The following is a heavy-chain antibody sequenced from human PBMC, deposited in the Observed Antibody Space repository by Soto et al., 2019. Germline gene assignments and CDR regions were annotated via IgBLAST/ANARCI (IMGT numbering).Heavy chain of an antibody. Sequence: QVQLVQSGAEVKKPGASVKVSCKASGYTFTSYAMHWVRQAPGQRLEWMGWINAGNGNTKYSQKFQDRVTITRDTSASTAYMELSSLRSEDTAVYYCARATVTTWYFDLWGRGTLVTVSS. D-gene: IGHD4-17*01. V-gene: IGHV1-3*01. CDR2: INAGNGNT. CDR1: GYTFTSYA. J-gene: IGHJ2*01. CDR3: ARATVTTWYFDL.